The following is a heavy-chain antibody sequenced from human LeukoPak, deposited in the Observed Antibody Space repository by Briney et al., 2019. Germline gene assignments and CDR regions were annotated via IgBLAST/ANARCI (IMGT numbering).Heavy chain of an antibody. CDR1: GFNFDRYT. D-gene: IGHD3-3*01. J-gene: IGHJ6*02. V-gene: IGHV3-43*01. Sequence: GGSLRLSCATSGFNFDRYTIHWVRQAPGKGLEWVSLAGWAGGTTFYSDSVRGRLTISRDSGRKSVYLQMNSLRAEDTAVYYCARDSHYARTYYDFWSGSNYYYYGMDVWGQGTTVTVSS. CDR3: ARDSHYARTYYDFWSGSNYYYYGMDV. CDR2: AGWAGGTT.